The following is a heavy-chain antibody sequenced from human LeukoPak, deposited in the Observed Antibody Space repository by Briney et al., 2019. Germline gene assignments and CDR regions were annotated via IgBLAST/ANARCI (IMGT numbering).Heavy chain of an antibody. Sequence: GASVKVSCKASGYTFTSYGISWVRQATGQGLEWMGWMNPNSGNTGYAQKFQGRVTITRNTSTSTAYMELRSLRSDDTAVYYCARESGYDDYWGQGTLVTVSS. CDR2: MNPNSGNT. CDR1: GYTFTSYG. J-gene: IGHJ4*02. D-gene: IGHD5-12*01. V-gene: IGHV1-8*03. CDR3: ARESGYDDY.